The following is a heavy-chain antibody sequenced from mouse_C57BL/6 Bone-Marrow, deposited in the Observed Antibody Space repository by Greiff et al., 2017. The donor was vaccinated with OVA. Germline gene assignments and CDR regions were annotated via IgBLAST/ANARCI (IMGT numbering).Heavy chain of an antibody. V-gene: IGHV1-64*01. J-gene: IGHJ2*01. CDR3: ARYPYSNWGNY. CDR1: GYTFTSYW. CDR2: IHPNSGST. Sequence: VQLQQPGAELVKPGASVKLSCKASGYTFTSYWMHWVKQRPGQGLAWIGMIHPNSGSTNYNEKFKSKATLTVDKSSSTAYMQLSSLTSEDSAVYYCARYPYSNWGNYWGQGTTLTVSS. D-gene: IGHD2-5*01.